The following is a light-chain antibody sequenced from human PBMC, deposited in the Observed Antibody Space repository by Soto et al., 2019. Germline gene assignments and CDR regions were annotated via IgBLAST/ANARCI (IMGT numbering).Light chain of an antibody. J-gene: IGLJ1*01. Sequence: SVLTQPPSASGSPGQSVTISCTGTSSDVGGYNYVSWFQQHPGKAPKLIIHEVNQRPSGVPDRFSGSKSGNTASLTVSGLQAEDEGTYYCSSYGGYNNVVFGTGTKVTV. V-gene: IGLV2-8*01. CDR2: EVN. CDR1: SSDVGGYNY. CDR3: SSYGGYNNVV.